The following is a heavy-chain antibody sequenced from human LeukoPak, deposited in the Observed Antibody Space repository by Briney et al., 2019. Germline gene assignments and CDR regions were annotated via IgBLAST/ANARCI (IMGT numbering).Heavy chain of an antibody. CDR1: GFTFSSYA. V-gene: IGHV3-23*01. CDR2: ISGSGGST. D-gene: IGHD2-15*01. Sequence: PGGSLRLSCAASGFTFSSYAMSWVRQAPWKGLEWVSAISGSGGSTYYADSVKGRFTISRDNSKNTLYLQMNSLRAEDTAVYYCAKDRWDIVVVVAATDEYFQHWGQGTLVTVSS. CDR3: AKDRWDIVVVVAATDEYFQH. J-gene: IGHJ1*01.